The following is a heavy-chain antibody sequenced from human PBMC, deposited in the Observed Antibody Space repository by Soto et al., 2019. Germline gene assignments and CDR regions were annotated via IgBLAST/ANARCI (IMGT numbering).Heavy chain of an antibody. CDR3: AKARSGTTGTTDYYYGMDV. Sequence: EVQLLESGGGLVQPGGSLRLSCAASGFTFSSYAMSWVRQAPGKGLEWVSAISGSGGSTYYADSAKGPFTISRDNSKNTLYLQMNSLRAEDTAVYYCAKARSGTTGTTDYYYGMDVWGQGTTVTVSS. CDR1: GFTFSSYA. J-gene: IGHJ6*02. D-gene: IGHD1-1*01. CDR2: ISGSGGST. V-gene: IGHV3-23*01.